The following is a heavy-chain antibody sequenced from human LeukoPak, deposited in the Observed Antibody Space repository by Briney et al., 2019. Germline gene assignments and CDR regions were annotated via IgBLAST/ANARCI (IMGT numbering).Heavy chain of an antibody. Sequence: SETLSLTCTVSGGSISSSSYYWGWIRQPPGKGLEWIGSIYYSGSTYYNPSLKSRVTISVDTSKNQFSLKLSSVTAAGTAVYYCARVGDFWSGQPYYFDYWGQETLVTVSS. CDR2: IYYSGST. CDR1: GGSISSSSYY. J-gene: IGHJ4*02. D-gene: IGHD3-3*01. CDR3: ARVGDFWSGQPYYFDY. V-gene: IGHV4-39*07.